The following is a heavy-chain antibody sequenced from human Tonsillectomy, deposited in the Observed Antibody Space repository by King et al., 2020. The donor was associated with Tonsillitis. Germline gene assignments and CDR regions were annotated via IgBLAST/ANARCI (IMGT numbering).Heavy chain of an antibody. Sequence: QLVQSGAEVKKPGSSVKVSCKASGGTFSSYAISWVRQAPGQGLEWMGRIIPILGIANYAQKFQGRVTITADKSTSTAYMELSSLRFEDTAVYYCARDGQVWLRVGPFDYWGQGTLVTVSS. V-gene: IGHV1-69*04. CDR2: IIPILGIA. J-gene: IGHJ4*02. D-gene: IGHD5-18*01. CDR3: ARDGQVWLRVGPFDY. CDR1: GGTFSSYA.